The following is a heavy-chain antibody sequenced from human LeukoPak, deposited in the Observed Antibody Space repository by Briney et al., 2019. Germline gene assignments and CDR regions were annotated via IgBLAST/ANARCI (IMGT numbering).Heavy chain of an antibody. J-gene: IGHJ6*03. CDR3: ARDLSGSSWSYYYYYYMDV. Sequence: SETLSLXCTVSGGSISRYYWSWNRLPAGEGLEWIGRIYTSGSPNYNPCLKSRVTMSVDTSKNQFSLKLSSVTAADTAVYYCARDLSGSSWSYYYYYYMDVWGKGTTVTVSS. D-gene: IGHD1-26*01. CDR2: IYTSGSP. CDR1: GGSISRYY. V-gene: IGHV4-4*07.